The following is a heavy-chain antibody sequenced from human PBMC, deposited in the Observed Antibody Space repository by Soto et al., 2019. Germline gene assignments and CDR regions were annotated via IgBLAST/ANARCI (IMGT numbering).Heavy chain of an antibody. J-gene: IGHJ4*02. Sequence: PGGSLRLSCEASGFTFSSYAMHWVRQAPGKGLGWVAVISYDGSNKYYADSVKGRFTISRDNSKNTLYLQMNSLRAEDTAVYYCARDQGDSRAVIGQYCGGDCYSGFDYWGQGTLVTVSS. CDR2: ISYDGSNK. D-gene: IGHD2-21*02. CDR3: ARDQGDSRAVIGQYCGGDCYSGFDY. CDR1: GFTFSSYA. V-gene: IGHV3-30-3*01.